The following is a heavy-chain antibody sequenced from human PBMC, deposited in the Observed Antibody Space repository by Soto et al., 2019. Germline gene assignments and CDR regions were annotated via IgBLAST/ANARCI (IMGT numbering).Heavy chain of an antibody. CDR2: ISAYNGNT. D-gene: IGHD3-3*01. CDR3: ARGRVTIFGVAISDGWFDP. Sequence: ASVKVSCKASGYTFTSYGISWVRQAPGQGLEWMGWISAYNGNTNYAQKLQGRVTMTTDTSISTAYMELSSLRSEDTAVYYCARGRVTIFGVAISDGWFDPWGQGTLVTVSS. J-gene: IGHJ5*02. V-gene: IGHV1-18*01. CDR1: GYTFTSYG.